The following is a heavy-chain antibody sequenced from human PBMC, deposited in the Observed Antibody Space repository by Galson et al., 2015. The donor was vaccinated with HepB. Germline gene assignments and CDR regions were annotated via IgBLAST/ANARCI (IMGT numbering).Heavy chain of an antibody. CDR1: GYTFTSYG. CDR2: ISAYNGNT. J-gene: IGHJ4*02. CDR3: ARDPQKGYSSREKGEFDY. Sequence: SVKVSCKASGYTFTSYGISWVRQAPGQGLEWMGWISAYNGNTNYAQKLQGRVTMTTDTSTSTAYMELRSLRSDDTAVYYCARDPQKGYSSREKGEFDYWGQGTLVTVSS. V-gene: IGHV1-18*01. D-gene: IGHD6-13*01.